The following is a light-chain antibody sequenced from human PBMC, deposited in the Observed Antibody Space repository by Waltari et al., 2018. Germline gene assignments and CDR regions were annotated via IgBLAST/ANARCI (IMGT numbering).Light chain of an antibody. CDR2: EVT. J-gene: IGLJ2*01. CDR3: ASYASYNTLV. V-gene: IGLV2-8*01. CDR1: SNDIGGDFH. Sequence: QSALTQPPSASGSPGQSVTISCTGTSNDIGGDFHVSWYQQHPGKAPKLMLYEVTNRPSGVPDRFSGSKSGNTASLTVSGLQAEDEAEYYCASYASYNTLVFGGGTKLTVL.